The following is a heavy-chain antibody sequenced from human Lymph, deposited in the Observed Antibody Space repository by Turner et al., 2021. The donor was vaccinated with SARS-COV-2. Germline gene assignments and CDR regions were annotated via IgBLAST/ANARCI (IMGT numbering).Heavy chain of an antibody. CDR1: GYTLTELS. CDR3: ATVLCSGGSCYYYGMDV. Sequence: QVQLVQSGAEVKKPGASMKVSCKVSGYTLTELSMHWVRQAPGKGLEWVGGFDPEDGETIYEQKFQGRVTMTEETSTDTAYMELSSLRSEDTAVYYCATVLCSGGSCYYYGMDVWGQGTTVTVSS. CDR2: FDPEDGET. V-gene: IGHV1-24*01. D-gene: IGHD2-15*01. J-gene: IGHJ6*02.